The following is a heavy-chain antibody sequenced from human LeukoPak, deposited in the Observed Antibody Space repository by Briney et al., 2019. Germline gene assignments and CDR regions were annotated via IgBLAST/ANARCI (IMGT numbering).Heavy chain of an antibody. Sequence: SETLSLICTVSGYSISSGYFWGWIRQPPGKGLEWIGSIHHSGSTYYNPSLKSRVTISVDTSKNQFSLKLSSVTAADTAVYYCVGGYYYYFDYWGQGTLVTVSS. CDR1: GYSISSGYF. J-gene: IGHJ4*02. D-gene: IGHD3-22*01. V-gene: IGHV4-38-2*02. CDR3: VGGYYYYFDY. CDR2: IHHSGST.